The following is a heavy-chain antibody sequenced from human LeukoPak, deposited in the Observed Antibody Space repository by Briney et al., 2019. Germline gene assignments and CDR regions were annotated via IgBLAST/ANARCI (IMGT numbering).Heavy chain of an antibody. CDR2: ISYDGSNK. D-gene: IGHD1-26*01. CDR1: GFTFSDYY. V-gene: IGHV3-30*03. CDR3: ARDRVVGATTYFDY. Sequence: GGSLRLSCAASGFTFSDYYMSWIRQAPGKGLEWVAVISYDGSNKYYADSVKGRFTISRDNSKNTLYLQMNSLRAEDTAVYYCARDRVVGATTYFDYWGQGTLVTVSS. J-gene: IGHJ4*02.